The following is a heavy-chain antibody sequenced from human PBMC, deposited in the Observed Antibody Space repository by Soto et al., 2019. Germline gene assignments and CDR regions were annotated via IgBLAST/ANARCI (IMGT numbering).Heavy chain of an antibody. J-gene: IGHJ3*02. Sequence: EVQLVESGGGLVQPGGSLRLSCAASGFTFSSYSMNWVRQAPGKGLEWVSYISSSSSTIYYADSVKGRVTISRDNAENSLYLQMSSLRAEDTAVYYCARRSVAADAFDIWGQGTMVAVSS. CDR2: ISSSSSTI. V-gene: IGHV3-48*01. D-gene: IGHD2-15*01. CDR1: GFTFSSYS. CDR3: ARRSVAADAFDI.